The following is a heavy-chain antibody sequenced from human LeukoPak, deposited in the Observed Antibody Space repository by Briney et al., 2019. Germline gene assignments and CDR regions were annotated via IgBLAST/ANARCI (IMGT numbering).Heavy chain of an antibody. CDR2: INPNTGGT. J-gene: IGHJ4*02. CDR3: ARDSVMGAK. Sequence: ASVKVSCKASGYTLTGYYMHWARQAPGQGLEWMGRINPNTGGTNYAQKFQGRVTMTRDASISTAYLDLTSLRSDDTAVYYCARDSVMGAKWGQGTLVTVSS. CDR1: GYTLTGYY. D-gene: IGHD1-26*01. V-gene: IGHV1-2*06.